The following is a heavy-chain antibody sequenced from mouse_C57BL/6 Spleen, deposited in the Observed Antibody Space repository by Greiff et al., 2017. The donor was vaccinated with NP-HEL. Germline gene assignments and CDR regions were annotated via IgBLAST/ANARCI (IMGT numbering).Heavy chain of an antibody. V-gene: IGHV1-20*02. D-gene: IGHD4-1*01. CDR1: GYSFTGYF. CDR3: ARDGTWYFEV. J-gene: IGHJ1*03. CDR2: INPYNGDT. Sequence: EVQLVESGPELVKPGASVKISCKASGYSFTGYFMNWVMQSHGKSLEWIGRINPYNGDTFYNQKFKGKATLTVDKSSSTAHMGLRSLASADSSVYYCARDGTWYFEVWGTGTTVTV.